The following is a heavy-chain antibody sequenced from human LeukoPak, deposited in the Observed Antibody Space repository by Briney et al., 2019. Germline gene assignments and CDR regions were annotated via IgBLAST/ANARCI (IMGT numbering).Heavy chain of an antibody. Sequence: SETLSLTCAVYGGSFSGYYWSWIRQPPGKGLEWIGEINHSGSTNYNPSLKSRVTISVDTSKYQFSLKLSSVTAADTAVYYCARGNIGPYYFDYWGEGTLVTVPS. D-gene: IGHD2/OR15-2a*01. CDR2: INHSGST. CDR1: GGSFSGYY. J-gene: IGHJ4*02. V-gene: IGHV4-34*01. CDR3: ARGNIGPYYFDY.